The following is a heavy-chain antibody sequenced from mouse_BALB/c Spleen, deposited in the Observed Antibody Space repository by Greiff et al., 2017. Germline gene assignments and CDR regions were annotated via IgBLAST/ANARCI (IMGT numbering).Heavy chain of an antibody. CDR3: ARGPPYGKRAMDY. CDR2: ISTYYGDA. V-gene: IGHV1S137*01. CDR1: GYTFTDYA. J-gene: IGHJ4*01. D-gene: IGHD2-10*02. Sequence: QVQLKESGAELVRPGVSVKISCKGSGYTFTDYAMHWVKQSHAKSLEWIGVISTYYGDASYNQKFKGKATMTVDKASSTAYMELARLTSEDSAIYFCARGPPYGKRAMDYWGQGTSVTVSS.